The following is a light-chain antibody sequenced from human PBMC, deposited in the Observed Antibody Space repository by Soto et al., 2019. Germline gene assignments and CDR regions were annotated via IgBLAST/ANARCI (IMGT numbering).Light chain of an antibody. V-gene: IGLV2-14*01. Sequence: QSVLTQPASVSGSPGQSIAISCTGTSSDVGGYNYVSWYQQYPGKAPKLIIFDVTNRPSGVSDRFSGSKSGSTASLTISGLQADDEADYYCTSFAGIATYVFVTGTKVTVL. CDR2: DVT. CDR3: TSFAGIATYV. J-gene: IGLJ1*01. CDR1: SSDVGGYNY.